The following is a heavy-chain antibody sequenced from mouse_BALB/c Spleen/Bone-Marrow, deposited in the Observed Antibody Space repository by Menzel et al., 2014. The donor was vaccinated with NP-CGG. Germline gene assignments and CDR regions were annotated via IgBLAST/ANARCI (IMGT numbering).Heavy chain of an antibody. CDR3: ATGKPLYAMDY. CDR1: GYTFTSYW. J-gene: IGHJ4*01. Sequence: QVHVQQSGAELAKPGASVKMSCKASGYTFTSYWMHWVKQRPGQGLEWIGYINPSTGYTDCNQKFNDKATLTADKSSSTAYMQLSSLTSKDSAVYYCATGKPLYAMDYWGQGTSVTVSA. D-gene: IGHD2-1*01. V-gene: IGHV1-7*01. CDR2: INPSTGYT.